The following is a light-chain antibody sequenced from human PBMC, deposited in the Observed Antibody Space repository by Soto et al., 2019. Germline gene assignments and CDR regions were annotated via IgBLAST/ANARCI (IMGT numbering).Light chain of an antibody. CDR3: EAWDNSLNAWV. V-gene: IGLV1-36*01. J-gene: IGLJ3*02. CDR1: SSNIGNNA. CDR2: YND. Sequence: QSVLTQPPSVSEAPRQRVIISCSGSSSNIGNNAVNWYQQLPGKAPKLLIYYNDLLPSGVSDRFSESKSGTSASLAISGLQSDDEADYHCEAWDNSLNAWVFGGGTKLTVL.